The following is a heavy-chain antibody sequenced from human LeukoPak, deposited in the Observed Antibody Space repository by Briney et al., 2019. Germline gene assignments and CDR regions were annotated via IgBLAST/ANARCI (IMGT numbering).Heavy chain of an antibody. CDR2: INPNSGGT. D-gene: IGHD6-6*01. CDR1: GYTFTSYY. J-gene: IGHJ4*02. CDR3: ARTSRYSSSSEWDY. Sequence: ASVKVSCKASGYTFTSYYMHWVRQAPGQGLEWMGWINPNSGGTNYAQKFQGRVTMTRDTSISTAYMELSRLRSDDTAVYYCARTSRYSSSSEWDYWGQGTLVTVSS. V-gene: IGHV1-2*02.